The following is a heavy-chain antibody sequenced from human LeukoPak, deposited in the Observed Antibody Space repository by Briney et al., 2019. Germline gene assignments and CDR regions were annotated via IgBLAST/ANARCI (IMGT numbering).Heavy chain of an antibody. V-gene: IGHV4-61*02. J-gene: IGHJ4*02. CDR1: GDSISRGSHY. Sequence: SQTLSLTCIVSGDSISRGSHYWSWIRQPAGKGLEWIGRIYTTGSTDYNPSLKTRVTISVDTSRNQFSLKVTSVTAADTAVYYCARGTGSDFESWGQGALVTVSS. CDR2: IYTTGST. D-gene: IGHD2-2*01. CDR3: ARGTGSDFES.